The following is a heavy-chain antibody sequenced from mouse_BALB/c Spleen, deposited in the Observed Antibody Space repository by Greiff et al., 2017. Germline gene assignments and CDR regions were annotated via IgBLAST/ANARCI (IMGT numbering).Heavy chain of an antibody. CDR1: GFSLTSYG. V-gene: IGHV2-2*02. CDR3: ARNLGVRRYFDV. J-gene: IGHJ1*01. CDR2: IWSGGST. D-gene: IGHD4-1*01. Sequence: QVQLKESGPGLVQPSQSLSITCTVSGFSLTSYGVHWVRQSPGKGLEWLGVIWSGGSTDYNAAFISRLGISKDNSKSQVFFKMNSLQANDTAIYYCARNLGVRRYFDVWGAGTTVTVSS.